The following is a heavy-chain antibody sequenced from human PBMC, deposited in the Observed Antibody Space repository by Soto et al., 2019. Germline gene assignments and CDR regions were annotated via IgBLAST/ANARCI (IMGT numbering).Heavy chain of an antibody. CDR2: IYHGGTT. J-gene: IGHJ4*01. D-gene: IGHD6-19*01. CDR1: GYSISSGSY. CDR3: ARVHVMVVAGSTFDY. Sequence: SETLSLTCPVGGYSISSGSYWAWIRQPPGKGPEWIASIYHGGTTFYNPSLKSRITISVDTSNNQFSLKLTSVTAADTAVYYCARVHVMVVAGSTFDYWGHGTLVTV. V-gene: IGHV4-38-2*01.